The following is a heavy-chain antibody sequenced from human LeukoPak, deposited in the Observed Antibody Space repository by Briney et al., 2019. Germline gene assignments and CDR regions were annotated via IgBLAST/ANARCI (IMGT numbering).Heavy chain of an antibody. CDR3: ARDLGRSGYYTIDAFDI. J-gene: IGHJ3*02. CDR1: GVTFNTYS. V-gene: IGHV3-21*01. Sequence: WGSLRLSCAASGVTFNTYSMNWGRQAPGQGLEWVSSISSSSSYIYYAASVKGRFTISRDNDKNSVYLQMKSLRDEDTDVYYCARDLGRSGYYTIDAFDIWGQGTMVTVSS. CDR2: ISSSSSYI. D-gene: IGHD3-22*01.